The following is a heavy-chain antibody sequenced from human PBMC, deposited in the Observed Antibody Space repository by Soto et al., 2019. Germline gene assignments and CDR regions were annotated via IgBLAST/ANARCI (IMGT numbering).Heavy chain of an antibody. CDR1: GFTFDDYA. J-gene: IGHJ4*02. V-gene: IGHV3-9*01. D-gene: IGHD5-12*01. CDR3: AASGYDLPFDY. CDR2: ISWNSGSI. Sequence: GEALRLSCAASGFTFDDYAMHWFRQAPGKGLEWVSGISWNSGSIGYADSVKGRFTISRDNAKNSLYLQMNSLRAEDTALYYCAASGYDLPFDYWGQGTLVTVSS.